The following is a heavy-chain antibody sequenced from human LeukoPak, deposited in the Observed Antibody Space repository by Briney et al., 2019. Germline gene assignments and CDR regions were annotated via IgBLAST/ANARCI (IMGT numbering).Heavy chain of an antibody. CDR1: GFTFSTYA. CDR2: VSGSGGAT. Sequence: PGGSLGLSCVTSGFTFSTYAMTWVRQAPGKGLHWVSGVSGSGGATYYADSVRGRFTISRDNSKNTLYLQMNSVRAEDTAMYYCAKARRVCTSSRCVASEIDSWGQGTLVTVSS. D-gene: IGHD2-2*01. CDR3: AKARRVCTSSRCVASEIDS. J-gene: IGHJ4*02. V-gene: IGHV3-23*01.